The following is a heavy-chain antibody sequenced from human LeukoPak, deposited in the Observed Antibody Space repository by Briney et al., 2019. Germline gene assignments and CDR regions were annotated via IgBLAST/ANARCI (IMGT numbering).Heavy chain of an antibody. CDR2: IHTSGST. J-gene: IGHJ4*02. CDR1: GNSISSYY. D-gene: IGHD3-22*01. Sequence: SETLSLTCTVSGNSISSYYWSRTRQPAGKGLEWIGRIHTSGSTNYNSSLKSRVTMSVDMSKNQFSLKLSSVTAADTAVYYCARDQYYYNSSGYYRFDYWGQGTLVTVSS. CDR3: ARDQYYYNSSGYYRFDY. V-gene: IGHV4-4*07.